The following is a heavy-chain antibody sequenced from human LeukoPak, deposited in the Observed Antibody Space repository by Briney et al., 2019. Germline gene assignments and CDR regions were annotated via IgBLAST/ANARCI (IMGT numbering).Heavy chain of an antibody. J-gene: IGHJ4*02. CDR1: GYTFTGYY. CDR2: INPNSGGT. CDR3: ARDPRPTYYYASSQPDY. V-gene: IGHV1-2*02. Sequence: ASVKVSCKASGYTFTGYYMHWVRQAPGQGLEWMGWINPNSGGTNYAQKFQGRVTMTRDTSISTAYMELSRLRSDDTAVYSCARDPRPTYYYASSQPDYWGQGTLVTVSS. D-gene: IGHD3-22*01.